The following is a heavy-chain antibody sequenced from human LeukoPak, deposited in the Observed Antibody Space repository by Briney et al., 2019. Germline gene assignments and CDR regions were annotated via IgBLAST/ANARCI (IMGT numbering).Heavy chain of an antibody. D-gene: IGHD3-22*01. CDR3: ARGQWLPVFDF. CDR1: GGFNSHYY. CDR2: FYHSGST. V-gene: IGHV4-59*01. Sequence: SETLSLTCSVSGGFNSHYYWSWIRQPPGEGLEWIGYFYHSGSTNYNPSLKSRVTISVDTSKNHFSLKLSSVTAADTAVYYCARGQWLPVFDFWGQGTLVTVSS. J-gene: IGHJ4*02.